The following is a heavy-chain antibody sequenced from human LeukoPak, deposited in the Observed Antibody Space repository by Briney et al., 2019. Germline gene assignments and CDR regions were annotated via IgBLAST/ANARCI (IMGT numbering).Heavy chain of an antibody. CDR1: GGSISSSSYY. CDR2: IYYSGST. Sequence: SETLSLTCTVSGGSISSSSYYWGWIRQPPGKGLEWIGSIYYSGSTYYNPSLKSRVTISVDTSKNQFSLKLSSVTAADTAVYYCARRTRSWYSSSVRAREVWFDPWGQGTLVTVSS. CDR3: ARRTRSWYSSSVRAREVWFDP. J-gene: IGHJ5*02. D-gene: IGHD6-6*01. V-gene: IGHV4-39*01.